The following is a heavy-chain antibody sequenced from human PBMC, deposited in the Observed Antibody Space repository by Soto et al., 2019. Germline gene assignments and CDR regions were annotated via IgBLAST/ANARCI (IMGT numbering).Heavy chain of an antibody. V-gene: IGHV3-23*01. D-gene: IGHD3-22*01. Sequence: GGSLRLSCVASGFSFRTYVMSWVRQAPGKGLAWVSGISGSGSSTYYADSVTGPFTISRDNSKNTLYLEMHNLRVEDSAVYYCAKDPPVHNFETSVYWDYFEYWGQGSLVTVSS. J-gene: IGHJ4*02. CDR2: ISGSGSST. CDR3: AKDPPVHNFETSVYWDYFEY. CDR1: GFSFRTYV.